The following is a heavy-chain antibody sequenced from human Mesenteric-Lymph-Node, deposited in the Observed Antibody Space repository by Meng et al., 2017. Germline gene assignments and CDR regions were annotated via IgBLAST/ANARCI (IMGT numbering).Heavy chain of an antibody. D-gene: IGHD6-13*01. CDR1: GFTFSSYS. V-gene: IGHV3-21*01. J-gene: IGHJ2*01. Sequence: EVQLVESGGGLVKPGESLRLSCVASGFTFSSYSMNWVRQAPGKGLEWVSSISTSTSIYYADSAKGRFTISRDNAKNSLFLQMNSLRAEDTAVYYCARGVAPAGMLYWYFDLWGRGTRVTVSS. CDR2: ISTSTSI. CDR3: ARGVAPAGMLYWYFDL.